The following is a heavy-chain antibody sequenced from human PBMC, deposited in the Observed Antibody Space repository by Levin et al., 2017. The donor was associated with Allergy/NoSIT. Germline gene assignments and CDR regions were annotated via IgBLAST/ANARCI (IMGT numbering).Heavy chain of an antibody. V-gene: IGHV3-9*01. CDR2: IRWSSGSI. D-gene: IGHD3-10*01. Sequence: SLKISCAASGFTFDDYAMHLVRQAPGKGLEWVSGIRWSSGSIGYADSVKGRFTISRDNAKNSLYLQMNSLRTEDTALYYCARDNIGLPDAFDIWGQGTMVIVSS. CDR1: GFTFDDYA. J-gene: IGHJ3*02. CDR3: ARDNIGLPDAFDI.